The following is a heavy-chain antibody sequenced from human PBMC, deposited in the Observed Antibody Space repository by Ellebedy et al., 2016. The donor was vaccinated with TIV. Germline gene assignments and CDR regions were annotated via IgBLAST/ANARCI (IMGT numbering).Heavy chain of an antibody. Sequence: ASVKVSCKASGYSFSNHGISWVRQAPGQELEWMGWISAYSGNTNYAQKFQGRVTMTRDTSITTAYMELSSLRSDDTAMYYCARAASAWFNDYWGQGTLVTVSS. CDR1: GYSFSNHG. D-gene: IGHD6-19*01. CDR2: ISAYSGNT. CDR3: ARAASAWFNDY. J-gene: IGHJ4*02. V-gene: IGHV1-18*01.